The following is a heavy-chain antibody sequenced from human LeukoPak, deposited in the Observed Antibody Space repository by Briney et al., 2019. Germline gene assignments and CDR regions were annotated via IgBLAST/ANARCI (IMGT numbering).Heavy chain of an antibody. CDR1: GFTFSSYW. D-gene: IGHD3-10*01. J-gene: IGHJ4*02. CDR3: ARFNYYGSGSYPDY. Sequence: GGSLRLSCAASGFTFSSYWMSWVRQAPGKGLEWVANIKQDGSEKYYVDSVKGRFTISRGNAKNSLYLQMNSLRAEDTAVYYCARFNYYGSGSYPDYWGQGTLVTVSS. CDR2: IKQDGSEK. V-gene: IGHV3-7*05.